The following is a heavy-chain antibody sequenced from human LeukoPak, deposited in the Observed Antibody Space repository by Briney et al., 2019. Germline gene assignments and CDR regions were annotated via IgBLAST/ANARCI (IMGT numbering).Heavy chain of an antibody. V-gene: IGHV5-51*01. CDR1: GYSFTSYW. Sequence: GESLKISCKGSGYSFTSYWNGWVRQMPGKGLEGMGITYPGDSDTRYSPSFQGQVTLSADKSISTAYLQWSSLKASDTAMYYCARSGGYNDDILTGYYVYWFDPWGQGTLVTVSS. CDR3: ARSGGYNDDILTGYYVYWFDP. CDR2: TYPGDSDT. D-gene: IGHD3-9*01. J-gene: IGHJ5*02.